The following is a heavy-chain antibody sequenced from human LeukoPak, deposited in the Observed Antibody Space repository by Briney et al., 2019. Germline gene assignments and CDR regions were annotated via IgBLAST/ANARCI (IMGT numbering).Heavy chain of an antibody. CDR1: GLTFDDYA. CDR2: ISWDGGST. D-gene: IGHD2-2*01. Sequence: GGSLRLSCAASGLTFDDYAMDWVRQAPGKGLVWVSLISWDGGSTYYADSVKGRFTISRDNSRNSLYLQMNSLRAEDTALYYCASPYCSSTSCPVGYWGQGTLVTVSS. J-gene: IGHJ4*02. V-gene: IGHV3-43D*04. CDR3: ASPYCSSTSCPVGY.